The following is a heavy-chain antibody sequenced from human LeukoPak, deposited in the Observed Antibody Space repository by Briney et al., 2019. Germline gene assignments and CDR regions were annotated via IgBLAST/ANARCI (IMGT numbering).Heavy chain of an antibody. CDR1: GGSISSYY. Sequence: PSETLSLTCTVSGGSISSYYWSWIRQPPGKGLEWIGYIYYSGSTNYNPSLKSRVTISVDTSKNQFSLKLSSVTAADTAVYYCARSNLNYDSSGYYYWGQGTLVTVSS. CDR3: ARSNLNYDSSGYYY. D-gene: IGHD3-22*01. CDR2: IYYSGST. V-gene: IGHV4-59*01. J-gene: IGHJ4*02.